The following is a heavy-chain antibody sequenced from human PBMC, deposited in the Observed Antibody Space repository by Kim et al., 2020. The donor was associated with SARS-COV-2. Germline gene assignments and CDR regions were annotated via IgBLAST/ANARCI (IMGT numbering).Heavy chain of an antibody. D-gene: IGHD3-22*01. V-gene: IGHV3-23*01. CDR1: GFTFSSYA. CDR2: ISGSGGST. CDR3: AKDSRRITMIVVVITDAFDI. Sequence: GGSLRLSCAASGFTFSSYAMSWVRQAPGKGLEWVSAISGSGGSTYYADSVKGRFTISRDNSKNTLYLQMNSLRAEDTAVYYCAKDSRRITMIVVVITDAFDIWGQGTMVTVSS. J-gene: IGHJ3*02.